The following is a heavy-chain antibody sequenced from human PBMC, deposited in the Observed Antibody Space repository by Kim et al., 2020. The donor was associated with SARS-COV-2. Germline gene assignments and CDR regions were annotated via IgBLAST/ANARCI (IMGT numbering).Heavy chain of an antibody. D-gene: IGHD2-15*01. CDR3: ARVSGYCSGGSCYRY. Sequence: KFQDRVTITRDTSASTAYMELSSLRSEDTAVYYCARVSGYCSGGSCYRYWGQGTLVTVSS. V-gene: IGHV1-3*01. J-gene: IGHJ4*02.